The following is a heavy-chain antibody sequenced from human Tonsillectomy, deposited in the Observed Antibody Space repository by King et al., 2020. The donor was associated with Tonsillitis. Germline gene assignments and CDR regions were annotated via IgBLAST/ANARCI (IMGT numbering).Heavy chain of an antibody. J-gene: IGHJ4*02. CDR3: TVTGIFGDVDY. D-gene: IGHD3-3*01. Sequence: VQLVESGGGLVQPGGSLKLSCAASGFTFSGSAMHWVRQASGKGLEWVGRIRSKANSYATAYAASGKGRFTISRDDSKNTAYLQMNSLKTEDTAVYYCTVTGIFGDVDYWGQGTLVTVSS. CDR2: IRSKANSYAT. V-gene: IGHV3-73*02. CDR1: GFTFSGSA.